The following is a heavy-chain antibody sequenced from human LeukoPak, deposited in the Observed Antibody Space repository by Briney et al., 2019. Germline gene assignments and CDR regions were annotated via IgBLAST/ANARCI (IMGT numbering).Heavy chain of an antibody. CDR3: TRGISDD. CDR2: MNPNSGNT. CDR1: GYTFTRYD. V-gene: IGHV1-8*01. J-gene: IGHJ4*02. Sequence: EASVRVSCKASGYTFTRYDINWVRQATGQGLEWMGWMNPNSGNTGYAQKFQGRVTMTRDTSINTAYMELNSLRSEDTAVYYCTRGISDDWGQGTLVAVSS.